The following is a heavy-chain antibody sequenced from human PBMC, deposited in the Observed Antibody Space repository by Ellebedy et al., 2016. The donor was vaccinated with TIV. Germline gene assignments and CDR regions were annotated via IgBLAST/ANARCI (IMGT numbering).Heavy chain of an antibody. J-gene: IGHJ6*02. CDR3: ARDYGTSGSYYYYYGMDV. Sequence: SETLSLTXTVSGGSLSGFHWSWIRQTPGKGLEWIGYISYSGVTSYNPSLKSRVIISVDTSKNQFSLKLNSVTAADTAVYYCARDYGTSGSYYYYYGMDVWGQGTTVTVS. D-gene: IGHD2-8*01. CDR1: GGSLSGFH. CDR2: ISYSGVT. V-gene: IGHV4-59*12.